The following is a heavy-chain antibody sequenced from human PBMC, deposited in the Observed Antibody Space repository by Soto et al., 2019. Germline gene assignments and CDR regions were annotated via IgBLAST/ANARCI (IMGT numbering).Heavy chain of an antibody. CDR3: ARRGYCSSTSCWYTNYYYYMDV. V-gene: IGHV4-39*01. J-gene: IGHJ6*03. D-gene: IGHD2-2*01. Sequence: PSGTLSLTCTVSSGSISSSSYYWGWIRQPPGKGLEWIGSIYYSGSTYYNPSLKSRVTISVDTSKNQFSLKLSSVTAADTAVYYCARRGYCSSTSCWYTNYYYYMDVWGKGTTVTVSS. CDR2: IYYSGST. CDR1: SGSISSSSYY.